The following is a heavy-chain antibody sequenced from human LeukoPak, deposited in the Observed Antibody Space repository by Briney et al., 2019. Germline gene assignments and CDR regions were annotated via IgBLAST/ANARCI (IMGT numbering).Heavy chain of an antibody. CDR2: ITGSGGRT. D-gene: IGHD1-26*01. CDR1: GLTFSSHA. J-gene: IGHJ4*02. Sequence: GGSLRLSCVASGLTFSSHAMTWVRQAPGKGLEWVSGITGSGGRTYHAESVKGRFTISRDNSRNTLYLQTNNLRAEDTAVYYCASRPPSETYFGVFDYWGQGTLVTVSS. CDR3: ASRPPSETYFGVFDY. V-gene: IGHV3-23*01.